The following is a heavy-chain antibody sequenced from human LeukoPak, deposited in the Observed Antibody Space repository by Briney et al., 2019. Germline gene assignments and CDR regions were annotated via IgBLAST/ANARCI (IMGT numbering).Heavy chain of an antibody. D-gene: IGHD5-12*01. J-gene: IGHJ5*02. CDR2: INHSGST. V-gene: IGHV4-34*01. CDR3: ARLANVAMIT. Sequence: SSETLSLTCAVYGGSFSGYYWSWIRQPPGKGLEWIGEINHSGSTNYNPSLKSRVTISVDTSKNQFSLKLSSVTAADTAVYYCARLANVAMITWGQGTLVTVSS. CDR1: GGSFSGYY.